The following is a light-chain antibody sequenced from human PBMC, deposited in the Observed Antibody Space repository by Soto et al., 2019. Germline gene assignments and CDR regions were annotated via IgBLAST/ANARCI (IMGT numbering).Light chain of an antibody. J-gene: IGKJ1*01. CDR3: QQYNNWPRT. V-gene: IGKV3-15*01. CDR1: QSFNSIY. Sequence: EIVLTQSPSALSLSPGHIATLSCSASQSFNSIYLAWYHQKPGQAPRLLIYGAATRATGIPARFSGSGSGTEFTLTISSLQSEDFAVYYCQQYNNWPRTFGQGTKVDIK. CDR2: GAA.